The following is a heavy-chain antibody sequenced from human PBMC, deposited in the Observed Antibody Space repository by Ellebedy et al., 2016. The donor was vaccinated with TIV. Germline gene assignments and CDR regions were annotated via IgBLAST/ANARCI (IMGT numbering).Heavy chain of an antibody. J-gene: IGHJ4*02. CDR1: GDSISRSNW. CDR2: IYHTGST. D-gene: IGHD3-10*01. V-gene: IGHV4-4*02. Sequence: SETLSLTCAVSGDSISRSNWWSWVRQPPGKGLEWIGEIYHTGSTKYNPSLKSRVTISVDKSKNQFSLKLTSVTAADTAIYYCASLPDYRVGFVDAPMVWGHWGQGTLVTVSS. CDR3: ASLPDYRVGFVDAPMVWGH.